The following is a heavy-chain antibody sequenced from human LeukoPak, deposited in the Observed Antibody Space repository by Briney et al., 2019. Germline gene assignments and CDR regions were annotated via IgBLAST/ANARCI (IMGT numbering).Heavy chain of an antibody. V-gene: IGHV1-2*02. J-gene: IGHJ5*02. Sequence: ASVKVSCKASGYTFTGYYMHWVRQAPGQGLEWMGWINPNSGGTNYAQKFQGRVTMTRDTSISTAYMELSRLRSDDTAVYYCARDHSSGYNWFDPWGQGTLVTVPS. D-gene: IGHD6-19*01. CDR3: ARDHSSGYNWFDP. CDR2: INPNSGGT. CDR1: GYTFTGYY.